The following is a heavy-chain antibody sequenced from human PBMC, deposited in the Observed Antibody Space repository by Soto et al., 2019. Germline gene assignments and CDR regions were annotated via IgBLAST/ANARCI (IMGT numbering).Heavy chain of an antibody. J-gene: IGHJ5*02. Sequence: SETLSLTCTVSGGSISMSSYSWACIRQPPGKGLEWIGTLYYSGNTYYNPSLKSRVTISVDTSKNQFSLKLSSVTAADTAVYYCATRQGGSYNWFDPWGQGTLVTVSS. D-gene: IGHD2-15*01. CDR2: LYYSGNT. CDR3: ATRQGGSYNWFDP. CDR1: GGSISMSSYS. V-gene: IGHV4-39*01.